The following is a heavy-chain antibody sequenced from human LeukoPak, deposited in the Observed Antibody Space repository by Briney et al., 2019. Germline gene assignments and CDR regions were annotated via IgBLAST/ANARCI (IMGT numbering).Heavy chain of an antibody. D-gene: IGHD3-22*01. J-gene: IGHJ6*03. Sequence: PSETLSLTCAVYGGSFSGYYWSWIRQPPGKGLEWIREINHSGSTNYNPSLKSRVTTSVDTSKNQFSLKLSSVTAADTAVYYCARGYYDSSTVFWYYYYMDVWGKGTTVTVSS. CDR3: ARGYYDSSTVFWYYYYMDV. CDR1: GGSFSGYY. V-gene: IGHV4-34*01. CDR2: INHSGST.